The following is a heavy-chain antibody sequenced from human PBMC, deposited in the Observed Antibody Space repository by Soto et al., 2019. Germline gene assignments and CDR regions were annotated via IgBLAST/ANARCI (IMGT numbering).Heavy chain of an antibody. D-gene: IGHD2-2*01. CDR2: MNPNSGGT. CDR3: TRAYQLLVHNRFAP. CDR1: GYIFTNYD. J-gene: IGHJ5*02. Sequence: QMQLVQSGAEVKKPGASVKVSCKASGYIFTNYDINWVRQAPGQGLEWMGWMNPNSGGTDYARKFQGRVTMTRDTSISTAYMELSSLRSEDTAVYYCTRAYQLLVHNRFAPWGQGTLVTVSS. V-gene: IGHV1-8*01.